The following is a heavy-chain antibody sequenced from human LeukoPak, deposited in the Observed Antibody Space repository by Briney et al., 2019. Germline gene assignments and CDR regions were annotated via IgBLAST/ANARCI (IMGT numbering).Heavy chain of an antibody. J-gene: IGHJ4*02. CDR2: INHSGST. Sequence: SETLSLTCAVYGGSFSGYYWSWIRQPPGKGLEWIGEINHSGSTNYNPSLKSRVTILVDTSKNQFSLKLSSVTAADTAVYYCARGSGHYDYIWGSYRYAKFDYWGQGTLVTVSS. V-gene: IGHV4-34*01. CDR1: GGSFSGYY. D-gene: IGHD3-16*02. CDR3: ARGSGHYDYIWGSYRYAKFDY.